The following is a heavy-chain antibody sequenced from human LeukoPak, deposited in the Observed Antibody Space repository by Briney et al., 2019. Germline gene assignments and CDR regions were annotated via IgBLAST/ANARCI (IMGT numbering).Heavy chain of an antibody. CDR1: GFSFNTYG. V-gene: IGHV3-30*02. Sequence: GGSLRLSCAVSGFSFNTYGMHWVRQAPGKGLEWVAFIRYDAINKYYADSVKGRFTISRDNSKNTVYLQMNSLRTEDTAVYYCAKTVGSSTFYYYMDVWGKGTTVTVTS. CDR3: AKTVGSSTFYYYMDV. J-gene: IGHJ6*03. CDR2: IRYDAINK. D-gene: IGHD1-26*01.